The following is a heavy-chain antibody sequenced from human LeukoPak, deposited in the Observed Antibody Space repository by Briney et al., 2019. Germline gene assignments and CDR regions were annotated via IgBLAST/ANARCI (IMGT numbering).Heavy chain of an antibody. CDR2: RHDSGSS. CDR3: ARAPVVRGVFGWFDF. Sequence: SETLSLTCSVSGGSISSHYWIWFRQPPGKGLEWIGHRHDSGSSNYNPSPKSRVTISIDTSKNQFSLILNSVTAADTADYYCARAPVVRGVFGWFDFWGQGLLVTVSS. D-gene: IGHD3-10*01. CDR1: GGSISSHY. J-gene: IGHJ5*01. V-gene: IGHV4-59*11.